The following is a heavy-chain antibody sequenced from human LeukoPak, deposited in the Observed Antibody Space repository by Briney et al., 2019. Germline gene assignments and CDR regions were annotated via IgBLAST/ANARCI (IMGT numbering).Heavy chain of an antibody. CDR3: ARDLWFGEWLDP. J-gene: IGHJ5*02. CDR2: IYGSGST. D-gene: IGHD3-10*01. V-gene: IGHV4-59*01. Sequence: SETLSLTCTVSGASISSWYWSWIRQPPGKGLEWIGDIYGSGSTNYNPSLKSRVTMSADTSKNQISLKLSSVTAADTAVYYCARDLWFGEWLDPWGQGTLVTVSS. CDR1: GASISSWY.